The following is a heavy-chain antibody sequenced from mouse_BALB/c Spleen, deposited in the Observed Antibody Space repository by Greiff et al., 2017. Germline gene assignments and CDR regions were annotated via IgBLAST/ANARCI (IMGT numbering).Heavy chain of an antibody. CDR2: INPSTGYT. CDR3: AGEGLRRGY. CDR1: GYTFTSYW. D-gene: IGHD2-4*01. V-gene: IGHV1-7*01. J-gene: IGHJ2*01. Sequence: QVQLQQSGAELAKPGASVKMSCKASGYTFTSYWMHWVKQRPGQGLEWIGYINPSTGYTEYNQKFKDKATLTADKSSSTAYMQLSSLTSEDSAVYYCAGEGLRRGYWGQGTTLTVSS.